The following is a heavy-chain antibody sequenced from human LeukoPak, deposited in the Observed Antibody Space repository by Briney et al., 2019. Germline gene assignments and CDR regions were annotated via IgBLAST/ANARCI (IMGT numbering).Heavy chain of an antibody. V-gene: IGHV3-23*01. CDR1: GFTFSNYA. J-gene: IGHJ4*02. Sequence: GGSLRLSCAASGFTFSNYAMSWVRQAPGKGLEWVSAISSSGGNTYYADSVKGRFTISRDNSKNTLYLQMNSLRAEDTAVYYCASIVPNVVATMITDYWGQGTLVTVSS. D-gene: IGHD5-12*01. CDR3: ASIVPNVVATMITDY. CDR2: ISSSGGNT.